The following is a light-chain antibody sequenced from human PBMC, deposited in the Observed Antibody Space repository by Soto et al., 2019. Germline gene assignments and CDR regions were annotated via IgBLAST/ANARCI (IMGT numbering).Light chain of an antibody. CDR1: SSDLGGLNY. J-gene: IGLJ3*02. CDR3: SSYTTVPSPQWV. Sequence: QSVLTQPASVSGSPGQSITIPCSGRSSDLGGLNYVSWCQQHPGKVPKLIIYKVDNRPSGISDRFSASKSGNTASLTISGLQAEDEAHYYCSSYTTVPSPQWVFAGGTQLTVL. V-gene: IGLV2-14*01. CDR2: KVD.